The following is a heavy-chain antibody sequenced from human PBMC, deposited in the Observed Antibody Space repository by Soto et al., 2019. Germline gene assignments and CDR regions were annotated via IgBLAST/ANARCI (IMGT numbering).Heavy chain of an antibody. CDR3: AKSPLPPDPYYYYYYMDV. CDR2: ISGSGGST. CDR1: GFTFSSYA. V-gene: IGHV3-23*01. D-gene: IGHD2-15*01. Sequence: GGSLRLSCAASGFTFSSYAMSGVRQAPGKGLEWVSAISGSGGSTYYADSVKGRFTISRDNSKNTLYLQMNSLRAEDTAVYYCAKSPLPPDPYYYYYYMDVWGKGTTVTVSS. J-gene: IGHJ6*03.